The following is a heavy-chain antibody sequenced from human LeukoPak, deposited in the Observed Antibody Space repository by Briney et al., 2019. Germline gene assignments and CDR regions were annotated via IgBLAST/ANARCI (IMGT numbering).Heavy chain of an antibody. CDR3: AGGTGMDV. Sequence: GGSLRLSCTAFGDTFSSYWMSWVRQAPGKGLEWVAFIKQDGSEKYYVDFVKGRFSISRDNAKNSLYLQMNSLGADDTAVYYCAGGTGMDVWGQGTTVTVSS. CDR1: GDTFSSYW. J-gene: IGHJ6*02. V-gene: IGHV3-7*05. D-gene: IGHD1-1*01. CDR2: IKQDGSEK.